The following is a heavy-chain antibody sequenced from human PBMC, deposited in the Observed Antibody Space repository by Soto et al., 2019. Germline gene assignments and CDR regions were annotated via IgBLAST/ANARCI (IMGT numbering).Heavy chain of an antibody. CDR1: GGSISSGGYS. V-gene: IGHV4-30-2*01. Sequence: QLQLQESGSGLVKPSQTLSLTCAVSGGSISSGGYSWSWIRQPPGKGLEWIGYIYHSGSTYYNPSLTGRVSISVDRYKNPCSLKLSAVTAADTAVSYCARGQVVAAQHWGQGTLVTVSS. CDR3: ARGQVVAAQH. J-gene: IGHJ4*02. CDR2: IYHSGST. D-gene: IGHD2-15*01.